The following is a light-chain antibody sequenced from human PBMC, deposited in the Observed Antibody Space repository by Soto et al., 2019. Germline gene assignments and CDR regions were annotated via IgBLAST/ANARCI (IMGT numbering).Light chain of an antibody. J-gene: IGKJ1*01. CDR1: QSVSSY. Sequence: EIVMTQSPATLSVSPGERATLSCRASQSVSSYLAWYQQKPGQAPRLLIYDASTRATGIPVRFSGSGSGTEFTLTISSLQPDDFATYYCQHYNSYSEAFGQGTKVDIK. CDR3: QHYNSYSEA. CDR2: DAS. V-gene: IGKV3-15*01.